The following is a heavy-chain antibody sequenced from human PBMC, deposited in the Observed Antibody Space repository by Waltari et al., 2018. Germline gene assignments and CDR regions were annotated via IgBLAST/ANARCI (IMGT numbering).Heavy chain of an antibody. CDR1: GGSFSGYY. CDR2: INHSGST. J-gene: IGHJ5*02. CDR3: ARGRTWSP. Sequence: QVQPQQWGAGLLKPSETLSLTCAVYGGSFSGYYWSWIRQPPGKGLEWIGEINHSGSTNYNPSLKSRVTISVDTSKNQFSLKLSSVTAADTAVYYCARGRTWSPWGQGTLVTVSS. D-gene: IGHD1-1*01. V-gene: IGHV4-34*01.